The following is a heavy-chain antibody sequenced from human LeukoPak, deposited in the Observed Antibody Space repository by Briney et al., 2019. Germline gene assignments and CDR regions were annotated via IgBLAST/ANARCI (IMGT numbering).Heavy chain of an antibody. V-gene: IGHV1-69*13. D-gene: IGHD4-17*01. Sequence: SSVKVSCKASGGTFSSYAISWVRQAPGQALEWIGGIIPIFGTANYAQKFQGRVTITADESTSTAYMELSSLRSEDTGVYYCARDYGDYGYYYYGMDVWGQGTTVTVSS. CDR2: IIPIFGTA. CDR3: ARDYGDYGYYYYGMDV. J-gene: IGHJ6*02. CDR1: GGTFSSYA.